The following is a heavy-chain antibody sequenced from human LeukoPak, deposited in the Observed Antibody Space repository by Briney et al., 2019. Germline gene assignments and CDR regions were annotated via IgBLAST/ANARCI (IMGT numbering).Heavy chain of an antibody. CDR1: GFTFSSYA. D-gene: IGHD6-19*01. CDR3: ARQQWLEGDYFDY. V-gene: IGHV3-23*01. J-gene: IGHJ4*02. Sequence: PGGSLRLSCAASGFTFSSYAMSWVRQAPGKGLEWVSAISGSGGSTYYADSVKGRFTISRDNSKNTLYLQMNSLRAEDTAVYYCARQQWLEGDYFDYWGQGTLVTVSS. CDR2: ISGSGGST.